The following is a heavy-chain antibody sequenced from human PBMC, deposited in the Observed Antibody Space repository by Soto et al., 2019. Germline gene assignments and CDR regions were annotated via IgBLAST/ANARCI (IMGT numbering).Heavy chain of an antibody. CDR3: AKNRRPTGTKGALEN. CDR1: GFILRSNG. V-gene: IGHV3-30*18. CDR2: ISYDGSSE. Sequence: PGGSLRLSCAASGFILRSNGMHWVRQAPGRGLEWVAVISYDGSSEWYADSVKGRFTIARDFSKNTLYLQMNSLTVDDTAVYYCAKNRRPTGTKGALENWGRGTLVTDSS. J-gene: IGHJ4*02. D-gene: IGHD1-7*01.